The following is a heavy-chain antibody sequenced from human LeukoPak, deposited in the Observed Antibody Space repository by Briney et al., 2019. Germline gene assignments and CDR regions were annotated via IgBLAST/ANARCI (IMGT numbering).Heavy chain of an antibody. D-gene: IGHD3-3*01. CDR3: ARGVGSQYYDFWSGYFPLFDY. J-gene: IGHJ4*02. Sequence: NYAQKFQGRVTITADKSTSTAYMELSSLRSEDTAVYYCARGVGSQYYDFWSGYFPLFDYWGQGTLVTVSS. V-gene: IGHV1-69*04.